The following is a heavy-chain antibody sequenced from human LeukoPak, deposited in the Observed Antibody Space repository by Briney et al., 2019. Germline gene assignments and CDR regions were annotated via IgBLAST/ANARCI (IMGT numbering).Heavy chain of an antibody. CDR1: GYTFTSYG. J-gene: IGHJ6*02. Sequence: GASVKVSCKASGYTFTSYGISWVRQAPGQGLEWMGWISAYNGNTNYAQKLQGRVTMTTDTSTSTAYMELRSLRSDDTAVYYCARVHTVTTPFYYYYYYGMDVWGQGTTVTVSS. D-gene: IGHD4-17*01. CDR3: ARVHTVTTPFYYYYYYGMDV. V-gene: IGHV1-18*01. CDR2: ISAYNGNT.